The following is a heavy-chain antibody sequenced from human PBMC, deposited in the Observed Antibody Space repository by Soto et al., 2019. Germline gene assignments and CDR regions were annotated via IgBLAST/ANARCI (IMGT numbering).Heavy chain of an antibody. J-gene: IGHJ3*02. Sequence: SQALSLTCAISGDSVSTNRGAWNWIRQSPSRGLEWLGRTFSRSNWFNDYAESVKSRINIKPDTAKNQFSLHLNSVTPDDTAVYFCDYNRRGHDAFHIWGQGTMVTVSS. CDR2: TFSRSNWFN. D-gene: IGHD1-20*01. V-gene: IGHV6-1*01. CDR3: DYNRRGHDAFHI. CDR1: GDSVSTNRGA.